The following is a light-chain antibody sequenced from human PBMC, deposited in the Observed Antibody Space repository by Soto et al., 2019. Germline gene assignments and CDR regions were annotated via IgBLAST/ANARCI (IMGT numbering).Light chain of an antibody. Sequence: QSALTQPPSASGTPGQRVTISCSGGNSNIGNRPVHWFQQLPGTAPKLLIYKDLQRPSGVPDRFSGSKSGTSASLAISGLRSDDEDDYYCLTWDDSLRGWVFGGGTKVTVL. J-gene: IGLJ3*02. CDR2: KDL. CDR1: NSNIGNRP. CDR3: LTWDDSLRGWV. V-gene: IGLV1-47*01.